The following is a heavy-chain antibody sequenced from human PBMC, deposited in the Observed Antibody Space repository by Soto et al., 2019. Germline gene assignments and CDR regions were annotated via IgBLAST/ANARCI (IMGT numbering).Heavy chain of an antibody. J-gene: IGHJ5*02. CDR2: IYHSGST. CDR1: GASISSGDFY. D-gene: IGHD3-16*02. CDR3: ARTPHVWGSYRTRFDP. V-gene: IGHV4-30-4*01. Sequence: QVQLQESGPGLVKPSQTLSLTCTVSGASISSGDFYWGWIRQPPGKGLEWIGYIYHSGSTYYNSSLKSRLTKSVDTSKNQISLKLSSVTAADTAVYYCARTPHVWGSYRTRFDPWGQGILVTVSS.